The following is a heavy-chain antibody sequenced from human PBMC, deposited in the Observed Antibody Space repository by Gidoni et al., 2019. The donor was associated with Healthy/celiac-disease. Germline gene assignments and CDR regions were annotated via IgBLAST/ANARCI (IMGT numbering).Heavy chain of an antibody. J-gene: IGHJ2*01. Sequence: QVQLVQSGAEVKKPGSSVKVPCKASGGPFSSYAISWVRQAPGQGLEWMGGIIPIFGTANYAQKFQGRVTITADKSTSTAYMELSSLRSEDTAVYYCARSLGYCSSTSCFDWYFDLWGRGTLVTVSS. CDR2: IIPIFGTA. D-gene: IGHD2-2*01. V-gene: IGHV1-69*06. CDR1: GGPFSSYA. CDR3: ARSLGYCSSTSCFDWYFDL.